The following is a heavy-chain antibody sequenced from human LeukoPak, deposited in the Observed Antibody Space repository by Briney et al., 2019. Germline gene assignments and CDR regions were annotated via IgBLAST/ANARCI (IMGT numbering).Heavy chain of an antibody. Sequence: SETLSLTCAVSGGSISSSNWWSWVRQPPGKGLEWIGKIYHSGSTNYNPSLKSRVTISVDKSKNQFSLNLSSVTAADTAVYYCARSYSNYVHWYFDLWGRGALVTVSS. CDR2: IYHSGST. V-gene: IGHV4-4*02. CDR3: ARSYSNYVHWYFDL. CDR1: GGSISSSNW. D-gene: IGHD4-11*01. J-gene: IGHJ2*01.